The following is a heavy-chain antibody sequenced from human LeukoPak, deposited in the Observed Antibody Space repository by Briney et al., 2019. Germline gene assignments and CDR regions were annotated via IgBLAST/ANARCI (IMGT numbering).Heavy chain of an antibody. Sequence: SETLCLTCAVYGVSLRGYYWSWIRQSPEKGLEWIGEISHEGDSIYNPSLKSRLTLSVDMSKNQFSLKLRSVTAADTAVYYCARGRNYVPDFYFDVWGKGTTVIASS. D-gene: IGHD1-7*01. V-gene: IGHV4-34*01. CDR1: GVSLRGYY. CDR2: ISHEGDS. J-gene: IGHJ6*03. CDR3: ARGRNYVPDFYFDV.